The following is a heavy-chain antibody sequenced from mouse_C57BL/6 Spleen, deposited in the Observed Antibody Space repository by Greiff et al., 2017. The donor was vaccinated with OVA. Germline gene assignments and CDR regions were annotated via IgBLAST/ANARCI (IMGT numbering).Heavy chain of an antibody. CDR1: GYSFTGYY. Sequence: VQLKQSGPELVKPGASVKISCKASGYSFTGYYMNWVKQSPEKSLEWIGEINPSTGGTTYNQKFKAKATLTVDKSSSTAYMQLKSLTSEDSAVYYCAREDYYSNRDYWGQGTTLTVSS. V-gene: IGHV1-42*01. CDR3: AREDYYSNRDY. D-gene: IGHD2-5*01. J-gene: IGHJ2*01. CDR2: INPSTGGT.